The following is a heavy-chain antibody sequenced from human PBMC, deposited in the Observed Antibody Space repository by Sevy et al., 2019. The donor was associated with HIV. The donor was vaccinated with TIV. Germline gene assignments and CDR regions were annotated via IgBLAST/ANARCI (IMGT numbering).Heavy chain of an antibody. CDR3: ARHLYYDSYPDLAY. D-gene: IGHD3-3*01. Sequence: GGSLRLSCKGSGYSFNSHWITWVRQVPGKGLEWMGRIDPSESQINYSPSFEGHVTLSVDKSLTTAYLQWSSLKASDTAIYYCARHLYYDSYPDLAYWGQGTLVTVSS. CDR2: IDPSESQI. CDR1: GYSFNSHW. J-gene: IGHJ4*02. V-gene: IGHV5-10-1*01.